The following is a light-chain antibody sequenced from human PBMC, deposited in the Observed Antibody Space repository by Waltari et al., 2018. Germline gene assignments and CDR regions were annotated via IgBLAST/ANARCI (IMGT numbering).Light chain of an antibody. Sequence: DIQMTQSPSSLSASIGDSVSITCQASQHISNYLNWYQQKPGKAPKVLIYDASNLETGVPSRFSGSGFGTEFTFTISSLQPEDIGTYYCQQFDGLPPLTFDGGTKVEIK. V-gene: IGKV1-33*01. CDR1: QHISNY. CDR3: QQFDGLPPLT. CDR2: DAS. J-gene: IGKJ4*01.